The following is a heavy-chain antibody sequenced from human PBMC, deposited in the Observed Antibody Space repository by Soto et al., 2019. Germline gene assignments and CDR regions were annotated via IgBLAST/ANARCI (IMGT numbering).Heavy chain of an antibody. Sequence: SQTRSVTCAVSGDSGSRNRAGWNWIRQTPSRGLEWLGRTYYRSKWYFNYAVSVESRITINPDTSKNQFSLQLSSVTPDDTAVYYCARGSWDDVSGHYYMDVWGKGTTVTVSS. CDR2: TYYRSKWYF. J-gene: IGHJ6*03. CDR3: ARGSWDDVSGHYYMDV. D-gene: IGHD1-1*01. V-gene: IGHV6-1*01. CDR1: GDSGSRNRAG.